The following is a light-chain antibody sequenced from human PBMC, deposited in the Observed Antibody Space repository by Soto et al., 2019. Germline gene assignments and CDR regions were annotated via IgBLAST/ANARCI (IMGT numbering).Light chain of an antibody. J-gene: IGKJ1*01. CDR2: GAS. CDR1: QSVSSSY. Sequence: ERVLMQSPGTLSLTTGEKATLSCRASQSVSSSYLAWYQQKPGQAPRLLIYGASSRATGIPDRFSGSGSGTDFTLTVSRLEPEDFAVYYCQQFGISLWTFAQGPRMDIK. CDR3: QQFGISLWT. V-gene: IGKV3-20*01.